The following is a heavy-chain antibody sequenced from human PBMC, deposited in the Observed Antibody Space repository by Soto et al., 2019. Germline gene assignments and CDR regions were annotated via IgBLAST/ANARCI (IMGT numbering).Heavy chain of an antibody. J-gene: IGHJ4*02. CDR3: AKRQSFDFWSGYLPFFDY. Sequence: EVRVLESGGGLVQPGGSLKLSCSASAINFRSYAMSWVRQAPGKGLEWVSAVGGSGSDTYYADFVKGRFTVSRDDSKNTLYLHMSSLRVEDTAIYFCAKRQSFDFWSGYLPFFDYWGQGTPVTVSS. CDR1: AINFRSYA. D-gene: IGHD3-3*01. V-gene: IGHV3-23*01. CDR2: VGGSGSDT.